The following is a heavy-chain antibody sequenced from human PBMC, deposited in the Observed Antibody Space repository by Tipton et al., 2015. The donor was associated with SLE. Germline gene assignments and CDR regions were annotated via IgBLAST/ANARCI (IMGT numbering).Heavy chain of an antibody. V-gene: IGHV3-21*01. Sequence: SGFTFSSYSMNWVRQAPGKGLEWVSSISSSSSYIYYADSVKGRFTISRDSAKNSLYLQMNSLRAEDTAVYYCARDPGDWGYDYWGQGTLVTVSS. D-gene: IGHD7-27*01. CDR3: ARDPGDWGYDY. CDR1: GFTFSSYS. CDR2: ISSSSSYI. J-gene: IGHJ4*02.